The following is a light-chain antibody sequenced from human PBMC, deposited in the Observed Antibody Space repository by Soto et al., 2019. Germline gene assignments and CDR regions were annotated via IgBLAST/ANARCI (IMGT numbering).Light chain of an antibody. CDR3: QEYNTWPWT. CDR1: QSVSSN. J-gene: IGKJ1*01. V-gene: IGKV3-15*01. Sequence: EIVMTQSPATLSVSPGERATLSCRASQSVSSNLAWYQQKPGQAPRLLIYGASTRATGIPARFSGSGSGTVFTLTISRLEPEDFAVYYCQEYNTWPWTFGQGTKVDIK. CDR2: GAS.